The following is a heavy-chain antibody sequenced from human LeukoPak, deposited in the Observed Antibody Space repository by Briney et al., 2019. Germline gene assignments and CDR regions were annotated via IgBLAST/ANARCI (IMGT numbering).Heavy chain of an antibody. V-gene: IGHV3-7*01. CDR1: GFTFSSYW. CDR2: IKKDGRQK. D-gene: IGHD3-22*01. CDR3: ARDSVDSSGYYYVSEYFQH. J-gene: IGHJ1*01. Sequence: GGSLRLSCAASGFTFSSYWMSWVRQAPGKGLEWVANIKKDGRQKHYVDSVKGRFTISRDNAKNSLYLQMNSLRAEDTAVYYCARDSVDSSGYYYVSEYFQHWGQGTLVTVSS.